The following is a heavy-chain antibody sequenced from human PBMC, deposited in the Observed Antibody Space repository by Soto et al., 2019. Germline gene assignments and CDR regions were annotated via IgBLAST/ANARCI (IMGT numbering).Heavy chain of an antibody. V-gene: IGHV3-9*01. CDR3: AKGLSLEQGPLEFDY. J-gene: IGHJ4*02. Sequence: EVQLVESGVGLVQPGRSLRLSCAASGFTFDDYAMHWVRQAPGKGLEWVSGISWNSGSIGYADSVKGRFTISRDNAKNSLYLQMNSLRAEDTALYYCAKGLSLEQGPLEFDYWGQGTLVTVSS. CDR1: GFTFDDYA. CDR2: ISWNSGSI.